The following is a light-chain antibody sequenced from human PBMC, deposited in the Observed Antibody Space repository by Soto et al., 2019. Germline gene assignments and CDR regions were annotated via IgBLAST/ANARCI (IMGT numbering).Light chain of an antibody. Sequence: EIVLTQSPGTLSLSPGERATLSSRASRSVSSRYLAWYQQKAGQAPRLLISGASSRATGIPDRFSGSGSGTDFTLSISRLEPEDFAMYYGHQYGYSANTFGQGIKVEIK. CDR3: HQYGYSANT. CDR1: RSVSSRY. J-gene: IGKJ2*01. V-gene: IGKV3-20*01. CDR2: GAS.